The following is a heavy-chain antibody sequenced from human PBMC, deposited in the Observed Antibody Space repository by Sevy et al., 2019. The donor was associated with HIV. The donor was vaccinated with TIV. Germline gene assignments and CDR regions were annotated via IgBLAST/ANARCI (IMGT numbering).Heavy chain of an antibody. D-gene: IGHD2-2*02. Sequence: GGSLRLSCAASGITFSLNAMHWVRQAPGKGLEWVAVISYDGNDKYYADSLKGRFTISRDNSKNTLDLQMNSLRAEDTAVYYCARARYAGPNTSYLDYWGQGTLVTVSS. CDR3: ARARYAGPNTSYLDY. CDR1: GITFSLNA. J-gene: IGHJ4*02. CDR2: ISYDGNDK. V-gene: IGHV3-30*07.